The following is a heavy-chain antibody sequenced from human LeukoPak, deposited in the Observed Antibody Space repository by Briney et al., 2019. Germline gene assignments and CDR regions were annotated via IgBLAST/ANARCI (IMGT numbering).Heavy chain of an antibody. CDR2: IIPIFTTV. D-gene: IGHD2-15*01. CDR3: TRQRVVATTPLDYFDY. V-gene: IGHV1-69*05. CDR1: GGTFSTYV. Sequence: SVKVSCKXSGGTFSTYVISWVRQAPGQGLEWMGSIIPIFTTVDYSQKFQGRLTITTDESTSTAYMELSSLRSEDTAMYYCTRQRVVATTPLDYFDYWGQGTLVTVSS. J-gene: IGHJ4*02.